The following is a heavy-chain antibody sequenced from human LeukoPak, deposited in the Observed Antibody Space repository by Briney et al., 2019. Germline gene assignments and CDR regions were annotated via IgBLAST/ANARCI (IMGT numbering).Heavy chain of an antibody. CDR1: GFSFSIHG. D-gene: IGHD1-1*01. CDR3: AKDSALRTFDY. V-gene: IGHV3-30*02. Sequence: PGGSRRLSCEASGFSFSIHGMHWVRQAPGKGLEWVAFIRYDGGNTYYADVVKGRFTISRDNSKNTLYLQINNVRPEDTAVYYCAKDSALRTFDYWGQGTQVTVSS. J-gene: IGHJ4*02. CDR2: IRYDGGNT.